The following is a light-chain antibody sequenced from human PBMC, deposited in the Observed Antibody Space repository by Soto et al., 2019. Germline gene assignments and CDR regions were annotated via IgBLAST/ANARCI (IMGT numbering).Light chain of an antibody. CDR1: QSVNSN. CDR3: QQYYNWPT. Sequence: EIVMTQSPATLSVSPGERATLSCRASQSVNSNLAWYQQKPGQAPRLLIYGASTRATGVPARFSGSGSGTEFTLTVSSLQSEDFAVYFCQQYYNWPTVGQGTKVEIK. CDR2: GAS. J-gene: IGKJ1*01. V-gene: IGKV3-15*01.